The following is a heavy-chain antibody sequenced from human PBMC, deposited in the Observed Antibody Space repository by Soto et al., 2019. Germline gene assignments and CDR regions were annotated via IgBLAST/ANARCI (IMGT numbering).Heavy chain of an antibody. CDR1: GYTFTSYG. CDR2: ISAYNGNT. Sequence: QVQLVQSGAEVKKPGASVKVSCKASGYTFTSYGIIWVRQAPGQGLEWMGWISAYNGNTNYAKKLQGRVTMTTDTSTSTAYMELRSLRSDDTAVYYCARDGARYFDWFPPTFDPWGQGTLVTVSS. V-gene: IGHV1-18*01. D-gene: IGHD3-9*01. J-gene: IGHJ5*02. CDR3: ARDGARYFDWFPPTFDP.